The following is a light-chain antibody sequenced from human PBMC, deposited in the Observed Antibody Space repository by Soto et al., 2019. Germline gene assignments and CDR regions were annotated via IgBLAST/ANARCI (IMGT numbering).Light chain of an antibody. V-gene: IGLV8-61*01. J-gene: IGLJ2*01. CDR2: STD. CDR3: VLFTGSGTL. Sequence: QTVVTQEPSFSVSPGGTVTLTCGLSSGSVSTNFYPSWYQQTPGQAPRTLIYSTDTRSAGVPDRFSGSILGNKAALTITGAQSDDESDYYCVLFTGSGTLVGGGTKLTVL. CDR1: SGSVSTNFY.